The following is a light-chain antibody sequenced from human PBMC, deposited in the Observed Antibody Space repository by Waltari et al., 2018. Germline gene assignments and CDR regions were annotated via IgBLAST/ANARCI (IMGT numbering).Light chain of an antibody. CDR2: DVT. Sequence: QSALTQPRSVSGSPGQSVTISCTGTGSDVCDYNYVSWHQQHPGKAPKLVIFDVTKRPSGVPDRFSGSKSGNSASLTVSGLQAEDEADYYCCSYAGTWVFGGGTKLTVL. V-gene: IGLV2-11*01. CDR1: GSDVCDYNY. J-gene: IGLJ3*02. CDR3: CSYAGTWV.